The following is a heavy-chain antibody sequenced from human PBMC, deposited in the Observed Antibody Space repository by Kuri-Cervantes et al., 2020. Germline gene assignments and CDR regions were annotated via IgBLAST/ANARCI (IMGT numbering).Heavy chain of an antibody. CDR2: MNPNSGHT. J-gene: IGHJ4*02. D-gene: IGHD3-10*01. CDR1: GYTFTSYD. V-gene: IGHV1-8*01. CDR3: ERVRVVRGVIMYGTAFDY. Sequence: AVNVSCKASGYTFTSYDINWVRQATGQGLERRGWMNPNSGHTGYAQKFQGRATITRNTSISTAYMDLRSLSSDDTAVYYCERVRVVRGVIMYGTAFDYWGQGTLVTVSS.